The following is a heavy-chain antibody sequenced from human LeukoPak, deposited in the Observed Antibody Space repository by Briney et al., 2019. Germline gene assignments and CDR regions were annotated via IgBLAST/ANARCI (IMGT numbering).Heavy chain of an antibody. J-gene: IGHJ4*02. CDR2: IYPGDSDT. V-gene: IGHV5-51*01. Sequence: GESLKISGKGSGYSFTNYWIGWVRQMPGKGLEWMGIIYPGDSDTRYSPSFQGQVTISADKSISTAYLQWSSLQASDTAMYFCARTKQWLLSRNPFDYWGQGTLVTVSS. CDR3: ARTKQWLLSRNPFDY. CDR1: GYSFTNYW. D-gene: IGHD6-19*01.